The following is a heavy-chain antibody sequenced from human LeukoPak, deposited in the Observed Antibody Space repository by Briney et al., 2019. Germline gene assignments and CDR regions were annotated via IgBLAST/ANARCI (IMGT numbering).Heavy chain of an antibody. CDR3: ARLRIAAAGAWFDP. CDR2: IYTSGST. D-gene: IGHD6-13*01. V-gene: IGHV4-4*07. J-gene: IGHJ5*02. Sequence: PSETLSLTCTVSGGSISSYYWSWIRQPAGKGLEWIGRIYTSGSTNYNPSLKSRVTISVDTSKNQFSLKLSSVTAADTAVYYCARLRIAAAGAWFDPWGQGTLVTVSS. CDR1: GGSISSYY.